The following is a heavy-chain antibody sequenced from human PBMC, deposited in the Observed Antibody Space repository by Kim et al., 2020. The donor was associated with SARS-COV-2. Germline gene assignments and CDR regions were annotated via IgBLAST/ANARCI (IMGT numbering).Heavy chain of an antibody. CDR1: AFAFDNAW. CDR3: TTDDSSGWSGGKYYGMDV. D-gene: IGHD6-19*01. Sequence: GGSLRLSCAASAFAFDNAWMSWVRQAPGKGLEWVGRVKSNSDGGTVDYAAPVKGRFTISRDDSKNTLYLQMNSLKTEDTAVYYCTTDDSSGWSGGKYYGMDVWGQGTTVTVSS. V-gene: IGHV3-15*01. CDR2: VKSNSDGGTV. J-gene: IGHJ6*02.